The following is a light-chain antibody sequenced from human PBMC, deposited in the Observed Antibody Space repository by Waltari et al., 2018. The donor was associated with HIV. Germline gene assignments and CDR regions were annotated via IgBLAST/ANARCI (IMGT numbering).Light chain of an antibody. V-gene: IGLV1-51*01. CDR3: GAWDSSLSVVV. Sequence: QSVSTQPPSVPAAPGQKITICCSGNSSNLGDNYVYWYQQLPGAAPKVFIYDNNKRPSGIPDRFSGSKSGSSATLGITGLQAGDEADYYCGAWDSSLSVVVFGGGTKLTVL. J-gene: IGLJ2*01. CDR1: SSNLGDNY. CDR2: DNN.